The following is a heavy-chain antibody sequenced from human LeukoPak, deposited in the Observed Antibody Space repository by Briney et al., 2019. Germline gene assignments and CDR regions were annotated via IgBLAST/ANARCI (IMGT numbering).Heavy chain of an antibody. CDR2: ISGSGGST. V-gene: IGHV3-23*01. CDR1: GFTFSSYA. CDR3: AEVRLPLRAIAAAGNFDY. D-gene: IGHD6-13*01. J-gene: IGHJ4*02. Sequence: GGSLRLSCAASGFTFSSYAMSWVRQAPGKGLEWVSAISGSGGSTYYADSVKGRFTISRDNSKNTLYLQMNSLRAEDTAVYYCAEVRLPLRAIAAAGNFDYWGQGTLVTVSS.